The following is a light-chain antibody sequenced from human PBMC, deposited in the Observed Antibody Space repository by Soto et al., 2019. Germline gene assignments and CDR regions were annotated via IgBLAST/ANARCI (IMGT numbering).Light chain of an antibody. V-gene: IGKV1-39*01. CDR2: GAS. Sequence: DIQMTQSPPSLSASVGDRVTITCRASQDISNYLIWYQQKPGKAPNLLIYGASSPQSGVPSRFSGSGSGTDFTLTISSLQPEDVATYYCQQSYSSPPLTFGGGTKVEIK. CDR3: QQSYSSPPLT. J-gene: IGKJ4*01. CDR1: QDISNY.